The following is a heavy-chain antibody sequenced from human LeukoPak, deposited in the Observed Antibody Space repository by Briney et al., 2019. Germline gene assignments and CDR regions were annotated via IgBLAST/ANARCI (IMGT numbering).Heavy chain of an antibody. Sequence: PGGSLRLSCAASGFTFSDYYMSWIRQAPGKGLEWVSVISSSGKTYYADSVKGRFTISRDNSKNTMYLQMNSLRAEDTAVYYCARERWDLINGIYKKYGLDVWGQGTTVTVSS. D-gene: IGHD5-12*01. V-gene: IGHV3-53*01. CDR3: ARERWDLINGIYKKYGLDV. J-gene: IGHJ6*02. CDR2: ISSSGKT. CDR1: GFTFSDYY.